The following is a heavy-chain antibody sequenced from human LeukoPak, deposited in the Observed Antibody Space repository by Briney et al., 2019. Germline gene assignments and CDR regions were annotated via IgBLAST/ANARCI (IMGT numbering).Heavy chain of an antibody. Sequence: PGGSLRPSCAASGFTFSSYWMSWVRQAPGKGLEWVANIKQDGSEKYYVDSVKGRFTISRDNAKNSLYLQMNSLRAEDTAVYYCARELGLVPAAIGTDYWGQGTLVTVSS. D-gene: IGHD2-2*01. V-gene: IGHV3-7*01. CDR3: ARELGLVPAAIGTDY. CDR2: IKQDGSEK. J-gene: IGHJ4*02. CDR1: GFTFSSYW.